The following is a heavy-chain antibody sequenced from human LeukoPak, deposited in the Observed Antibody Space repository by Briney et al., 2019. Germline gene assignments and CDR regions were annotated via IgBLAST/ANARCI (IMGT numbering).Heavy chain of an antibody. CDR2: IWYDGSNQ. D-gene: IGHD3-22*01. CDR3: ARDRWYDGSGYIAAFDY. CDR1: GFTFSRFG. V-gene: IGHV3-33*01. Sequence: GGSLILSCEASGFTFSRFGMHWVRQAPGKGLEWVAVIWYDGSNQDYADSVKGRFIISRDNSKNTLYLQVSSLRAEDTAVYYCARDRWYDGSGYIAAFDYWGQGTLVTVS. J-gene: IGHJ4*02.